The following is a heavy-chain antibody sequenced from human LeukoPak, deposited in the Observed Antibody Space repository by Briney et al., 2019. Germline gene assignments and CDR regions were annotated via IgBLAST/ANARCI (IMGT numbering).Heavy chain of an antibody. CDR2: IYYSGST. CDR1: GGSISSGGYY. V-gene: IGHV4-31*03. D-gene: IGHD3-22*01. CDR3: ARETYYYDSSGYYRTDALDI. J-gene: IGHJ3*02. Sequence: PSETLSLTCTVSGGSISSGGYYWSWIRQHPGKGLEWIGYIYYSGSTYYNPSLKSRVTISVDTSKNQFSLKLSSVTAADTAVYYCARETYYYDSSGYYRTDALDIWGQGTMVTVSS.